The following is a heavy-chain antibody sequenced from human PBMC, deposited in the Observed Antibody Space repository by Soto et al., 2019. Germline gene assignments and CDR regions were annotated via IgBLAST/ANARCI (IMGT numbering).Heavy chain of an antibody. J-gene: IGHJ2*01. CDR1: GFTVSSNY. D-gene: IGHD6-19*01. V-gene: IGHV3-53*02. CDR3: ARPSSGWSAHTGPGYFDL. CDR2: IYSGGST. Sequence: EVQLVETGGGLIQPGGSLRLSCAASGFTVSSNYMSWVRQAPGKGLEWVSVIYSGGSTYYADSVKGRFTISRDNSKNTLYLQMHSLRAEDTAVYYCARPSSGWSAHTGPGYFDLWGRGTLVTVSS.